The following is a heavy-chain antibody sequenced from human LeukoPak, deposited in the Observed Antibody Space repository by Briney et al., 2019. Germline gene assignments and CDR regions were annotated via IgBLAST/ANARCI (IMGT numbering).Heavy chain of an antibody. V-gene: IGHV4-38-2*02. D-gene: IGHD6-13*01. CDR3: ARATSSFIAAAPPFDY. CDR2: IYHSGST. Sequence: SETLSLTCTVSGYSISSGYYWGWIRQPPGKGLEWIGSIYHSGSTYYNPSLKSRVTISVDTSKNQFSLKLSSVTAADTAVYYCARATSSFIAAAPPFDYWGQGTLVTVSS. J-gene: IGHJ4*02. CDR1: GYSISSGYY.